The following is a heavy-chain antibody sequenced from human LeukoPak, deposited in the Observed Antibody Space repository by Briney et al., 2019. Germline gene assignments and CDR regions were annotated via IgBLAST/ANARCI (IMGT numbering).Heavy chain of an antibody. J-gene: IGHJ4*02. V-gene: IGHV3-30*03. CDR3: ARGYGSGSYYRDYFDY. Sequence: PGGSLRLSCAASGFTFSSYGMHWVRQAPGKGLGWVAVISYDGSNKYYADSVKGRFTISRDNSKNTLYLQMNSLRAEDTAVYYCARGYGSGSYYRDYFDYWGQGTLVTVSS. CDR1: GFTFSSYG. D-gene: IGHD3-10*01. CDR2: ISYDGSNK.